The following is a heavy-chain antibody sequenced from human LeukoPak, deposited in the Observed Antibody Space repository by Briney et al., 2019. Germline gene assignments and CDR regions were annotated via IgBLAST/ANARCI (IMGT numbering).Heavy chain of an antibody. J-gene: IGHJ4*02. CDR3: ASVAYYVY. D-gene: IGHD5-12*01. CDR1: GGSISSGDYY. V-gene: IGHV4-31*03. CDR2: IYYSGST. Sequence: SQTLSFTCTVSGGSISSGDYYWTWIRQHPGKGLEWIEYIYYSGSTYYSPSLKSRVTISVDTSKNQFSLKLSSVTAADTAVYYCASVAYYVYWGQGTLVTVSS.